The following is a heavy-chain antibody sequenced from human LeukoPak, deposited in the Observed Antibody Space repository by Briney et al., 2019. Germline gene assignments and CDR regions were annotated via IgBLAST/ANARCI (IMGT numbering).Heavy chain of an antibody. V-gene: IGHV3-23*01. CDR1: GFTFSTYS. Sequence: PGGSLRLSCAASGFTFSTYSMSWVRQAPGKGLEWVSAIRGGGENTYYADSVKGRFTISRDNSKDTLSLQMKSLRAEDTAVYYCAKISWDGRGTFYWGQGTLVTVSS. D-gene: IGHD2-15*01. J-gene: IGHJ4*02. CDR2: IRGGGENT. CDR3: AKISWDGRGTFY.